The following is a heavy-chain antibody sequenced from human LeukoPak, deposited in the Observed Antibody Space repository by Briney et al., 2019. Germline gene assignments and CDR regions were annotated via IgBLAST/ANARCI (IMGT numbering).Heavy chain of an antibody. Sequence: KRGGSLRLSCLASVFTFISYTVNGVPEARGEGLEGVATICCGSSNIWIADSLKGRFTIHRDNPKNSLYLQMNSLRAEDTAVYYCVRDVSRRMGMDVWGQGPTVTVSS. V-gene: IGHV3-21*01. CDR3: VRDVSRRMGMDV. CDR2: ICCGSSNI. CDR1: VFTFISYT. J-gene: IGHJ6*02. D-gene: IGHD2-15*01.